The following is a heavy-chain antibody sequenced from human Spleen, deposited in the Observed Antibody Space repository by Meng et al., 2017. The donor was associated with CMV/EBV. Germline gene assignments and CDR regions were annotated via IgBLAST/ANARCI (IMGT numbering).Heavy chain of an antibody. CDR3: ARGGPKTRIKYGMDV. CDR1: GGSFSDYY. Sequence: GSLRLSCAVYGGSFSDYYWSWIRQPPGKGLEWIGAINHSGSTNYNPSLKSRVTIPVDTSKNQFSLKLTSVTAADTAVYYCARGGPKTRIKYGMDVWGQGTTVTVSS. CDR2: INHSGST. J-gene: IGHJ6*02. D-gene: IGHD2-15*01. V-gene: IGHV4-34*01.